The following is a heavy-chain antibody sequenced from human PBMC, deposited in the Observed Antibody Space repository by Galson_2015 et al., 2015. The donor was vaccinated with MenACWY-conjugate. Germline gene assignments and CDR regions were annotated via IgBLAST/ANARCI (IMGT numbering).Heavy chain of an antibody. V-gene: IGHV5-51*01. J-gene: IGHJ6*02. CDR1: GYSFTSYW. D-gene: IGHD3-10*01. Sequence: QSGAEVKKPGESLQISCKGSGYSFTSYWIGWVRQMPGKGLEWMGIIYPGDSDTRYSPSFQGQVTISADKSISTAYLQWSSLKASDTAMYYCARRMVRGVILSGMDVWGQGTTVTVSS. CDR2: IYPGDSDT. CDR3: ARRMVRGVILSGMDV.